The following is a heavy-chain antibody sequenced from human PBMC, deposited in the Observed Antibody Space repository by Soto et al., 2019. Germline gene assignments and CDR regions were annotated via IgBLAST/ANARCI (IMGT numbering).Heavy chain of an antibody. CDR2: INPDGSAT. D-gene: IGHD5-18*01. Sequence: GGSLRLSCAASGFTFSSYWMHWVRQAPGKGLVWVSRINPDGSATNYADSVKGRFTISRDNAKNTLYLQMNSLRAEDTAVFYCGRGGSDSPMAPGYWGQGTLVTVS. CDR1: GFTFSSYW. V-gene: IGHV3-74*01. J-gene: IGHJ4*02. CDR3: GRGGSDSPMAPGY.